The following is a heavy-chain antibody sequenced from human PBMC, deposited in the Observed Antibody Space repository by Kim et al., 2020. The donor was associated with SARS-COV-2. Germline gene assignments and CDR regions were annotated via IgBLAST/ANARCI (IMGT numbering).Heavy chain of an antibody. CDR3: ARGRDYSSSWYSVIDY. CDR2: INHSGST. V-gene: IGHV4-34*01. Sequence: SETLSLTCAVYGGSFSGYYWSWIHQPPGKGLEWIGEINHSGSTNYNPSLKSRVTISVDTSKNQFSLKLSSVTAADTAVYYCARGRDYSSSWYSVIDYWGQGTLVTVSS. J-gene: IGHJ4*02. CDR1: GGSFSGYY. D-gene: IGHD6-13*01.